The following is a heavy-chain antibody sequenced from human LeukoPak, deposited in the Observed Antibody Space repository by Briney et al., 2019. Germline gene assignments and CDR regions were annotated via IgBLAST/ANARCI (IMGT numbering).Heavy chain of an antibody. Sequence: PGGSLRLSCAASGFTFSSYAMHWVRQAPGKGLEWVAVISYDGSNKYYADSVKGRFTISRDNSKNTLYLQMNSLRAEDTAVYYCARGHSNYAYYYYYYMDVWGKGTTVTVSS. CDR2: ISYDGSNK. J-gene: IGHJ6*03. V-gene: IGHV3-30-3*01. CDR3: ARGHSNYAYYYYYYMDV. D-gene: IGHD4-11*01. CDR1: GFTFSSYA.